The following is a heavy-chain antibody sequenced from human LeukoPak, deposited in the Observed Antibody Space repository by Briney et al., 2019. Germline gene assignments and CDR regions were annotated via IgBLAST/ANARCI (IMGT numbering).Heavy chain of an antibody. D-gene: IGHD2-2*01. J-gene: IGHJ5*02. Sequence: SETLSLTCAVSGGSISSSNWWSWVRQSPGKGLEWIGEIYHSGSANYNPSLNSRITISVDTSKNQFSLKLNSVTAADTAVYYCARVGDIVLIPAALVLDPWGQGTLVTVSS. CDR3: ARVGDIVLIPAALVLDP. CDR2: IYHSGSA. CDR1: GGSISSSNW. V-gene: IGHV4-4*02.